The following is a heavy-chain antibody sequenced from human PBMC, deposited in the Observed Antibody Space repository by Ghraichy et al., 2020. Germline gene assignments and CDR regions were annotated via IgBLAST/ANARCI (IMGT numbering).Heavy chain of an antibody. V-gene: IGHV3-30*04. CDR3: AGHRDGYSY. D-gene: IGHD5-24*01. CDR1: GFTFSNHA. Sequence: GESLNISCAASGFTFSNHAMHWVRQAPGKGLEWVAVISYHGRNIYYADSVKGRFTISRDNSKNTLYLQMTSLRAEDTAVYYCAGHRDGYSYWGQGALVTVSS. J-gene: IGHJ4*02. CDR2: ISYHGRNI.